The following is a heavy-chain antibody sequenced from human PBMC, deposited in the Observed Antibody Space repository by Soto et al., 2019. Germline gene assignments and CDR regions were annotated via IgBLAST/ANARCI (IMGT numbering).Heavy chain of an antibody. CDR1: GVSISSYY. CDR2: IYYSGST. D-gene: IGHD3-22*01. V-gene: IGHV4-59*08. CDR3: ASTRMIVALSDY. Sequence: SETLSLTCTISGVSISSYYWSWIRQPPGKGLEWIGYIYYSGSTNYNPSLKSRVTISVDTSKNQFSLKLSSVTAADTAVYYCASTRMIVALSDYWGQGTLVTVS. J-gene: IGHJ4*02.